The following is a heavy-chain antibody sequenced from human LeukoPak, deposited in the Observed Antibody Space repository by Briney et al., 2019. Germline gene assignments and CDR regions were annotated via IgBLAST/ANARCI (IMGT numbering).Heavy chain of an antibody. V-gene: IGHV4-31*03. Sequence: SQTLSLTCTVSGGSISSGGYYWSWIRQHPGKGLEWIGYIYYSGSTYYNPSLKSRVTISVDTSKNQFSLKLSSVTAADTAVYYCARGLDYYDSSGYYVYYFDHWGQGTLVTVSS. CDR1: GGSISSGGYY. J-gene: IGHJ4*02. D-gene: IGHD3-22*01. CDR2: IYYSGST. CDR3: ARGLDYYDSSGYYVYYFDH.